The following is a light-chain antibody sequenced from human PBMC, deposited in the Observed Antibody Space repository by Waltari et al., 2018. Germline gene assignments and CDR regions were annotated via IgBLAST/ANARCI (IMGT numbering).Light chain of an antibody. CDR2: DVS. Sequence: QSALTQSASVSGSPGQSITISCTGTSSDIGAYNYVSWYQQHPGKAPKLMTHDVSKRPPGLSNRFSGSKSGNTASLTISGLQAEDVADYYCSSYTSSNTWVFGGGTKLTVL. J-gene: IGLJ3*02. CDR3: SSYTSSNTWV. CDR1: SSDIGAYNY. V-gene: IGLV2-14*01.